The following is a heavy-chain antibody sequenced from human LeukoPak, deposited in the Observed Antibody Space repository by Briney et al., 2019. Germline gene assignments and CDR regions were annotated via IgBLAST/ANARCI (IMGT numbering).Heavy chain of an antibody. V-gene: IGHV3-33*06. Sequence: PGGSLRLSCAASGFTFSSYGMHWVRQAPGKGLEWVAVIWYDGSNKYYADSVKGRFTISRDNSKNTLYLQMNSLRAEDTAVYYCAKDATQTGTTSPLDYWGQGTLVTVSS. CDR1: GFTFSSYG. CDR2: IWYDGSNK. J-gene: IGHJ4*02. D-gene: IGHD1-7*01. CDR3: AKDATQTGTTSPLDY.